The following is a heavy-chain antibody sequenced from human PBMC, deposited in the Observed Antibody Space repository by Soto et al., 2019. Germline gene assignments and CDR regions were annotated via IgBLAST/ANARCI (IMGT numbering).Heavy chain of an antibody. D-gene: IGHD4-17*01. CDR3: AKIPIMTTVTHYFDY. CDR1: GFTFSSYA. Sequence: EVQLLESGGGLVQPGGSLRLSCAASGFTFSSYAMSWVRQAPGKGLEWVSTINGGDGSTYYGDPVKGRFTISRDDSKNTLDLQMNSLRAEDTAVYYCAKIPIMTTVTHYFDYWGQGTLVTVSS. J-gene: IGHJ4*02. V-gene: IGHV3-23*01. CDR2: INGGDGST.